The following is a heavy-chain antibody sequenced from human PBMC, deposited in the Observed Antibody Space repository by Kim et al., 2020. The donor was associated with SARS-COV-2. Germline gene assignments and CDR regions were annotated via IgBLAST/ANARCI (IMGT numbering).Heavy chain of an antibody. J-gene: IGHJ4*02. V-gene: IGHV3-21*01. CDR3: ARPPLGGYGDYVFDY. CDR2: ISSSSSYI. CDR1: GFTFSSYS. Sequence: GGSLRLSCAASGFTFSSYSMNWVRQAPGKGLEWVSSISSSSSYIYYADSVKGRFTISRDNAKNSLYLQMNSLRAEDTAVYYCARPPLGGYGDYVFDYWGQGTLVTVSP. D-gene: IGHD4-17*01.